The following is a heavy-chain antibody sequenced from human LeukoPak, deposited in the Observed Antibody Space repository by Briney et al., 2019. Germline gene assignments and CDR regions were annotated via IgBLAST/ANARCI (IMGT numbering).Heavy chain of an antibody. Sequence: PGGSLRLSCAASGLTFSRYWMHWVRQAPGKGLVWVSRINSEGSSTSYADSVKGRFTISRGNAKNTLYLQMNSLRAEDTAVYYCASRDQSCSGDTCYPIDYWGQGTLVTVSS. CDR2: INSEGSST. J-gene: IGHJ4*02. CDR1: GLTFSRYW. CDR3: ASRDQSCSGDTCYPIDY. V-gene: IGHV3-74*01. D-gene: IGHD2-15*01.